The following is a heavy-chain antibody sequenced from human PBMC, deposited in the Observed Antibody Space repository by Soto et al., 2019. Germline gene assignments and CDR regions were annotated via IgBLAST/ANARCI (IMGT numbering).Heavy chain of an antibody. V-gene: IGHV3-23*01. Sequence: GVSLRLSCVASGFTFSTVAMTWVRQAPGKGLEWVSSISDNGGNTDYADSVRGRFTLSRDNSKNTLYLQMNHLKAEDTAVYYCATPYSNPRYFDCWGQGARVTVSS. CDR3: ATPYSNPRYFDC. J-gene: IGHJ4*02. CDR2: ISDNGGNT. D-gene: IGHD2-15*01. CDR1: GFTFSTVA.